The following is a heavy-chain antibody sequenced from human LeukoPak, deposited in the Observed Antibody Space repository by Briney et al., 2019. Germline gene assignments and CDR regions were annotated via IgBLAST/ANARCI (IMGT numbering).Heavy chain of an antibody. V-gene: IGHV1-8*03. Sequence: ASVKVSCKASGYPFSNYDINWVRQATGQGLEWMGWMNPNSGNTDYAQKFQSRVTITRNTSISTVYMELSSLTSGDTAVYYCARGRATVTTHWVDPWGQGTLVTVSS. CDR3: ARGRATVTTHWVDP. CDR1: GYPFSNYD. CDR2: MNPNSGNT. J-gene: IGHJ5*02. D-gene: IGHD4-11*01.